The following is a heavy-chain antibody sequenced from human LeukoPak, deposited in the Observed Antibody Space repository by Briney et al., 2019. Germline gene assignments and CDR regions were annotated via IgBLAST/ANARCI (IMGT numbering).Heavy chain of an antibody. J-gene: IGHJ4*02. CDR1: GFNLNSFY. D-gene: IGHD3-16*01. CDR2: IRKDGTST. Sequence: PGGSLRLSCVVSGFNLNSFYMDWVRQAPGKGLVWVSGIRKDGTSTGYADSVQGRFSISRETDKNTVYLQMNSLRPDDTGVYFCARGNWGPEFWGQGTLATVSS. CDR3: ARGNWGPEF. V-gene: IGHV3-74*01.